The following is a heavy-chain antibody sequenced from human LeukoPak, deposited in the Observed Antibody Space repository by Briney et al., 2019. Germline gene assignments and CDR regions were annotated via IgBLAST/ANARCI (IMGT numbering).Heavy chain of an antibody. CDR1: GYTFTSYD. CDR3: AGGRSNYGILGRYYYYMDV. Sequence: ASVKVSCKASGYTFTSYDINWVRQATGQGLEWMGWMNPNSGNTGYAQKFQGRVTITRNTSISTAYMELSSLRSEDTAVYYCAGGRSNYGILGRYYYYMDVWGKGTTVTVSS. V-gene: IGHV1-8*03. D-gene: IGHD4-11*01. J-gene: IGHJ6*03. CDR2: MNPNSGNT.